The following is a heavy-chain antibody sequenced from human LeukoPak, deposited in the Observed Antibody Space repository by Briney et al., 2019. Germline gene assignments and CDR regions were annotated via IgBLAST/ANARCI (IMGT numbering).Heavy chain of an antibody. J-gene: IGHJ4*02. CDR1: AGIFSSYA. CDR2: IIPILGIA. Sequence: GSSVKVSCKASAGIFSSYAISWVRQAPGQGLEWMGRIIPILGIANYAQKFQGRVTITADKSTSTAYMDLSSLRSEDTAVYYCARDLPPYYFDYWGQGTLVTVSS. CDR3: ARDLPPYYFDY. V-gene: IGHV1-69*04.